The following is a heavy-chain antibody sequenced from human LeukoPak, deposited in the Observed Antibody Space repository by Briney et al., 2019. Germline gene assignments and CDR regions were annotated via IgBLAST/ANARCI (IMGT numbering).Heavy chain of an antibody. Sequence: PGGSLRLSCVASGFTFSSFWMSWVRQPPGKGLEFVANIDQDGSVRNYVDSVKGRFIISRDNAKNSLYLQMDSLRAEDTAVYFCARDPGLISFDYWGLGTPVTVSS. CDR3: ARDPGLISFDY. V-gene: IGHV3-7*01. CDR2: IDQDGSVR. CDR1: GFTFSSFW. J-gene: IGHJ4*02.